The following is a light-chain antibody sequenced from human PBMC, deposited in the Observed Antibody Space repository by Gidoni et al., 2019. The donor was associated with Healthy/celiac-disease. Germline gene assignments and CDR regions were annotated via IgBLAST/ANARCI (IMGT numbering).Light chain of an antibody. Sequence: DIVMTQSQDSLAVSLGERATINCKSSQSVLYSSNNKNYLAWYQQKPGQHPKLLIYWASTRESWVPDRFSGSGSGTDFTLTISSLQAEDVAVYYCQQYYSTPWTFGQGTKVEIK. CDR3: QQYYSTPWT. J-gene: IGKJ1*01. CDR2: WAS. V-gene: IGKV4-1*01. CDR1: QSVLYSSNNKNY.